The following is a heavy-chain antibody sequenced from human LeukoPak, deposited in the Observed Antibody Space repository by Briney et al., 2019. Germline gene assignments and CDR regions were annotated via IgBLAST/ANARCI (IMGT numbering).Heavy chain of an antibody. CDR2: INPNSGGT. V-gene: IGHV1-2*04. Sequence: VASVKVSCKASGYTFTGYYMHWVRQAPGQGLEWMGWINPNSGGTNYAQKFQGWVTMTRDTSISTAYMELSRLRSDDTAVYYCASRRDGGNTDDYWGQGTLVTVSS. CDR3: ASRRDGGNTDDY. D-gene: IGHD4-23*01. CDR1: GYTFTGYY. J-gene: IGHJ4*02.